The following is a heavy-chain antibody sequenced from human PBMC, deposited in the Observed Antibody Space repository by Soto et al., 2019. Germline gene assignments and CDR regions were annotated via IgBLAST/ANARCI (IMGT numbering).Heavy chain of an antibody. CDR1: GYTFTSYY. J-gene: IGHJ5*02. Sequence: ASVKGSCKASGYTFTSYYMHWVRQAPGQGLEWMGIINPSGGSTSYAQKFQGRVTMTRDTSTSTAYMELSSLRSEDTAVYYCAAERWLQRWFDPWGQGTLVTVSS. D-gene: IGHD5-12*01. V-gene: IGHV1-46*01. CDR3: AAERWLQRWFDP. CDR2: INPSGGST.